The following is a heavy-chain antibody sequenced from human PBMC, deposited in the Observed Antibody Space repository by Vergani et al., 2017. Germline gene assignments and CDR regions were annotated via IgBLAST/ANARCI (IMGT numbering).Heavy chain of an antibody. V-gene: IGHV3-33*01. CDR2: TWYDGNNK. CDR3: ARDLRLLYNRFDP. CDR1: GFTFNQYG. D-gene: IGHD1-14*01. Sequence: QVQLVESGGGVVKPVRSLRLSCAASGFTFNQYGMHWVRQAPGKGLEWVAVTWYDGNNKQYADSVKGRFTISRDNSKSTMYLQMNSLRDEDTGVYYCARDLRLLYNRFDPWGQGTLVTVSS. J-gene: IGHJ5*02.